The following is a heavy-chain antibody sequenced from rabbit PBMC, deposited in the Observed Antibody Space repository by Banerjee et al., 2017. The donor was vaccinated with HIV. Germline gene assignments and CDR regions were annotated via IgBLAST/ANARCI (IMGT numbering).Heavy chain of an antibody. D-gene: IGHD6-1*01. V-gene: IGHV1S45*01. CDR2: INTISGDT. J-gene: IGHJ4*01. CDR1: GFSFSSKYV. Sequence: QEQLVESGGDLVKPEGSLTLTCTASGFSFSSKYVMCWVRQAPGKGLEWIACINTISGDTVYATWAKGRFTISKASWTTVTLQMTSLTAADTASYFCARAYSNGHPFALRGQGTLVTVS. CDR3: ARAYSNGHPFAL.